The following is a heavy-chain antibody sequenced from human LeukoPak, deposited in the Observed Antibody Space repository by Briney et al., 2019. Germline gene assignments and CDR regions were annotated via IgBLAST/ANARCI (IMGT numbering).Heavy chain of an antibody. J-gene: IGHJ4*02. V-gene: IGHV4-61*02. CDR1: GGSISSSNYY. CDR2: IYTSGST. D-gene: IGHD3-10*01. CDR3: ARGLWFGDENPPYFDY. Sequence: SQTLSLTCTASGGSISSSNYYWSWIRQPAGKGLEWIGRIYTSGSTNYNPSLKSRVTISVDTSKNQFSLKLSSVTAADTAVYYCARGLWFGDENPPYFDYWGQGTLVTVSS.